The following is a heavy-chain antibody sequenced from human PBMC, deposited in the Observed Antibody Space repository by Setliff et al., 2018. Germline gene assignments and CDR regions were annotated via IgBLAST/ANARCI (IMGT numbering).Heavy chain of an antibody. Sequence: SETLSLTCSVSGASINNHFWSWIRQPPGKGLEWIGYLSHSGSSNYNPSLKSRVTMLVDTSKNQFSLKLSSVTAADTAVYYCAKVITVFGVVIMENWFDPWGQGTLVTSPQ. J-gene: IGHJ5*02. CDR2: LSHSGSS. D-gene: IGHD3-3*01. CDR1: GASINNHF. V-gene: IGHV4-59*11. CDR3: AKVITVFGVVIMENWFDP.